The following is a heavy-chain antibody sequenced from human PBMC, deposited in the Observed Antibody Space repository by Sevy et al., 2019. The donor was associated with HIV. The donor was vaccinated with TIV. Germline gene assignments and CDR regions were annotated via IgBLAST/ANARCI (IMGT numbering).Heavy chain of an antibody. D-gene: IGHD6-19*01. Sequence: GGSLRLSCTASGFTFGDYAMSWVRQAPGKGLEWVGFIRSKAYGGTTEDAASVKGRFTISRDDSKSIAYLQMNSLKTEDTAVYYCTRVDSSGWYIPSGYYYYMDVWGKGTTVTVSS. V-gene: IGHV3-49*04. CDR3: TRVDSSGWYIPSGYYYYMDV. J-gene: IGHJ6*03. CDR1: GFTFGDYA. CDR2: IRSKAYGGTT.